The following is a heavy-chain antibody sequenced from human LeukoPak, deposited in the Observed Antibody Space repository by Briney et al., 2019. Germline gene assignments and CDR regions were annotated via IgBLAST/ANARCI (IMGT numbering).Heavy chain of an antibody. D-gene: IGHD1-26*01. CDR3: AREEALGSGSFDY. CDR1: GGSNSRSSNY. V-gene: IGHV4-39*07. J-gene: IGHJ4*02. Sequence: ESSETLSLTCTVSGGSNSRSSNYWGWIRQSPGKGLEWIGSIYYSGSTYYNPSLKSRVTISIDTSKNQFSLKLSSVTAADTAVYYCAREEALGSGSFDYWGQGTLVTVSS. CDR2: IYYSGST.